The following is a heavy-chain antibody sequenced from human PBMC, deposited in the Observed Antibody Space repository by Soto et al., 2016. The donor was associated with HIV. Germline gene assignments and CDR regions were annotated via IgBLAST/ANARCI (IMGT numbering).Heavy chain of an antibody. D-gene: IGHD1-26*01. CDR3: ARGSYSGNYLGAFYFDY. Sequence: QVQLVQSGAEVRKPGASVKVSCKASAYTFTGYYMHWVRQAPGQGLEWMGWINPNSGDTNYAQKFQGRVTMTRDMSISTAYMELSRLRSDDTAVYYCARGSYSGNYLGAFYFDYWGQGTLVTVSS. V-gene: IGHV1-2*02. CDR1: AYTFTGYY. CDR2: INPNSGDT. J-gene: IGHJ4*02.